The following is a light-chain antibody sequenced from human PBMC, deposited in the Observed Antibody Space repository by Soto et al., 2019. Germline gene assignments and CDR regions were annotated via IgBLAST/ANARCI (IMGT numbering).Light chain of an antibody. J-gene: IGKJ4*01. CDR2: GTS. Sequence: EIVLTQSPGTLSFSAGARATLSCRASQTVSASNLVCYQQSPGQAPSLLIYGTSTRATCIPVMFSGSGSGTDFNRTISRLEPDDFAVYYCQLYGSSPILGGGTKVEIK. CDR3: QLYGSSPI. CDR1: QTVSASN. V-gene: IGKV3-20*01.